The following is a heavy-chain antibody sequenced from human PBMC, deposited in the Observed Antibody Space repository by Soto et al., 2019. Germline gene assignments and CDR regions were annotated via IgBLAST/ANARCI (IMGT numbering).Heavy chain of an antibody. CDR3: AIAVMVRGVIITYYYYGMDV. J-gene: IGHJ6*02. D-gene: IGHD3-10*01. Sequence: ASVKVSCKASGGTFSSYAISWVRQAPGQGLEWMGGIIPIFGTANYAQKFQGRVTITADESTSKAYMELSSLRSADTAVYYCAIAVMVRGVIITYYYYGMDVWGQGTTVTAP. V-gene: IGHV1-69*13. CDR2: IIPIFGTA. CDR1: GGTFSSYA.